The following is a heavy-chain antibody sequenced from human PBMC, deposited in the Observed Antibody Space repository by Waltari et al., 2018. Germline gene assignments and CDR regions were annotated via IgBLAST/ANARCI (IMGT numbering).Heavy chain of an antibody. J-gene: IGHJ4*02. CDR1: GGSISSSSYY. CDR3: ASYYYDSSGYEWGY. D-gene: IGHD3-22*01. Sequence: QLQLQESGPGLVKPSETLSLTCTVSGGSISSSSYYWGWIRQPPGKGLEGIGRIYYSGSTYYNPALKSRVPISVDTYQNRFSLKLSSVTAADTAVYYCASYYYDSSGYEWGYWGQGTLVTVSS. V-gene: IGHV4-39*01. CDR2: IYYSGST.